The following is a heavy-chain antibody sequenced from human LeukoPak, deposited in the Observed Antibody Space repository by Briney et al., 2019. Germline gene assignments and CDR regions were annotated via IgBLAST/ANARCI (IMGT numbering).Heavy chain of an antibody. Sequence: GGSLRLSCAASGFTFSSYGMHWVRQAPGKGLVWVSRINTDGSITDYADSVKGRFTISRDNAKNTLYLQVNSLRAEDTAIYYCVRPDIVTVPLGCWGQGTLVTVSS. CDR3: VRPDIVTVPLGC. CDR2: INTDGSIT. J-gene: IGHJ4*02. V-gene: IGHV3-74*01. D-gene: IGHD2-2*01. CDR1: GFTFSSYG.